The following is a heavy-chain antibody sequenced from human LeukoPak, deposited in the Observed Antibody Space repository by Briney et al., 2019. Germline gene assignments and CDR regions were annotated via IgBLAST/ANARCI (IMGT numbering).Heavy chain of an antibody. CDR2: ISDSGTNT. CDR3: AKEAGAGPHNWFDP. Sequence: PAVSLRRTGAASGFTLSSYGMSWVRQAPGKGLEWVAAISDSGTNTYYAEPVKGRFTISRANSKNAVFLQMNSLRAEDTAFCYCAKEAGAGPHNWFDPWGQGTLVTVSS. V-gene: IGHV3-23*01. CDR1: GFTLSSYG. D-gene: IGHD4/OR15-4a*01. J-gene: IGHJ5*02.